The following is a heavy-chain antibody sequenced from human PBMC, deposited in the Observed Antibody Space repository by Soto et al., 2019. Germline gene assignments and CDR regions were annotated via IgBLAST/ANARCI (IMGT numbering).Heavy chain of an antibody. CDR1: GFTFSSYA. V-gene: IGHV3-23*01. D-gene: IGHD6-13*01. CDR3: AKDNLRIAAAGLEWDV. CDR2: ISGSGGST. Sequence: GRSLRLSCAASGFTFSSYAMSWVRQAPGKGLEWVSAISGSGGSTYYADSVKGRFTISRDNSKNTLYLQMNSLRAEDTAVYYCAKDNLRIAAAGLEWDVWGKGTTVTVSS. J-gene: IGHJ6*04.